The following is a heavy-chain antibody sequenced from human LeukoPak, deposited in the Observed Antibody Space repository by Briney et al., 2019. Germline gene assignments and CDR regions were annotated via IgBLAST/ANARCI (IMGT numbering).Heavy chain of an antibody. V-gene: IGHV1-69*04. J-gene: IGHJ3*02. CDR3: AREEVEMATGGAFDI. Sequence: SVKVSCKASGGTFSSYAISWVRQAPGQGLEWMGRIIPIFGMANYAQKFQGRVTITADKSTSTAYMELSSLRSEDTAVYYCAREEVEMATGGAFDIWGQGTMVTVSS. D-gene: IGHD5-24*01. CDR1: GGTFSSYA. CDR2: IIPIFGMA.